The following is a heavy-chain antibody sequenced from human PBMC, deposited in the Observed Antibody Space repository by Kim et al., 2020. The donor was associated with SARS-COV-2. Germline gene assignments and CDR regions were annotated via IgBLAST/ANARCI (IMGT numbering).Heavy chain of an antibody. J-gene: IGHJ6*02. D-gene: IGHD1-26*01. V-gene: IGHV1-2*06. CDR3: ARPRPQVGYGMDV. Sequence: ASVKVSCKASGDTLTDYYIHWVRQAPGQGLEWLGRINPKSGGTNYEQKLQGRVTMTRGTSISTVYMELSRLTSDDTAVYYCARPRPQVGYGMDVWGQGTTVTVSS. CDR2: INPKSGGT. CDR1: GDTLTDYY.